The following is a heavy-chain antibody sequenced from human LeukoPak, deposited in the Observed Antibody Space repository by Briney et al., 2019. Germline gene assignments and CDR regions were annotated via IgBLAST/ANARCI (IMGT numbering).Heavy chain of an antibody. CDR2: ISWNSGSI. CDR3: AKDYYDSSGTFWYFDL. V-gene: IGHV3-9*01. J-gene: IGHJ2*01. CDR1: GFTFSSYA. Sequence: GRSLRLSCAASGFTFSSYAMHWVRQAPGKGLEWVSGISWNSGSIGYADSVKGRFTISRDNAKNSLYLQMNSLRAEDTALYYCAKDYYDSSGTFWYFDLWGRGTLVTVSS. D-gene: IGHD3-22*01.